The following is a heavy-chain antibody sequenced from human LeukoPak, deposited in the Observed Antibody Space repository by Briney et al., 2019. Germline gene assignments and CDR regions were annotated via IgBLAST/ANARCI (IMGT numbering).Heavy chain of an antibody. CDR3: AGGSYYDRYFDY. V-gene: IGHV4-4*07. J-gene: IGHJ4*02. D-gene: IGHD1-26*01. CDR2: IYTSGST. Sequence: SETLSLTCTVSGYSISSGYYWSWIRQPAGKGLEWIGRIYTSGSTNYNPSLKSRVTMSVDTSKNQFSLKLSSVTAADTAVYYCAGGSYYDRYFDYRGQGTLVTVSS. CDR1: GYSISSGYY.